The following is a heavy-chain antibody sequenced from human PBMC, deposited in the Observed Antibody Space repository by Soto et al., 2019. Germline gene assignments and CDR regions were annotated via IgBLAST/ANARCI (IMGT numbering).Heavy chain of an antibody. CDR2: ISSSSSYI. D-gene: IGHD3-3*01. J-gene: IGHJ4*02. V-gene: IGHV3-21*01. Sequence: EVQLVESGGGLVKPGGSLRLSCAASGFTFSSYSMNWVRQAPGKGLEWVSSISSSSSYIYYADSVKGRFTISRDNAKNSLYLQMNSQRAEDTAVYYCARSYEWYQGYFDYWGQGTLVTVSS. CDR3: ARSYEWYQGYFDY. CDR1: GFTFSSYS.